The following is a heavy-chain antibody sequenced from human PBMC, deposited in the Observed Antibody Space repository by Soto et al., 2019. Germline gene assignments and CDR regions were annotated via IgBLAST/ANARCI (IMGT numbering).Heavy chain of an antibody. D-gene: IGHD6-6*01. J-gene: IGHJ4*02. CDR3: ARGSPLGRSSLPDFDY. CDR1: GGSFSTYH. CDR2: INHSGST. V-gene: IGHV4-34*02. Sequence: QVQLQQWGAGLLKPSETLSLTCAVYGGSFSTYHWSWIRQTPGKGLEWIGDINHSGSTNYNPSLKSRVTMSVDTSKIQFSLKLRSVTAADTAVYYCARGSPLGRSSLPDFDYWGQGTLVAVSS.